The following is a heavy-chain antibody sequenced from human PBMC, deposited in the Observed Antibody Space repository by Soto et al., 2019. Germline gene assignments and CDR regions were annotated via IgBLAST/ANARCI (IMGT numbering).Heavy chain of an antibody. CDR2: ISGSGGST. Sequence: GGSLRLSCAASGFTFSSYAMSWVRQAPGKGLEWVSAISGSGGSTYSADSVKGRFTISRDNSKNTLYLQMNGLRAEDTAVYYCAKAYYGDSFGLFDYWGQGTLVTVSS. D-gene: IGHD4-17*01. CDR3: AKAYYGDSFGLFDY. V-gene: IGHV3-23*01. J-gene: IGHJ4*02. CDR1: GFTFSSYA.